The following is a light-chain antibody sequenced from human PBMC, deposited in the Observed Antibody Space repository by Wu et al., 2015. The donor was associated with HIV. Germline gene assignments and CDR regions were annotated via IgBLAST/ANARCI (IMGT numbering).Light chain of an antibody. CDR1: QSVSSN. Sequence: ATLSCRASQSVSSNLAWYQQKPGQAPRLLIYGASTRATGIPARFSGSGSGTEFTLTISSLQSEDFAVYYCQQYNNWPPWTFGQGTKVEIK. V-gene: IGKV3-15*01. J-gene: IGKJ1*01. CDR2: GAS. CDR3: QQYNNWPPWT.